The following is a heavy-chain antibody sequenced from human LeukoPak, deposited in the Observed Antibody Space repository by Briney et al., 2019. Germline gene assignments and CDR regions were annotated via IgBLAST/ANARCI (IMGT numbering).Heavy chain of an antibody. CDR3: ARERIIMVRGVISMPNYYYYYMDV. D-gene: IGHD3-10*01. J-gene: IGHJ6*03. V-gene: IGHV4-61*09. CDR1: GGSISSSSYY. Sequence: SETLSLTCTVSGGSISSSSYYWSWIRQPAGKGLEWIGHIFTTGSTKYNPSLKSRVIISVDASKNHFSLKLRSVTDADTAVYYCARERIIMVRGVISMPNYYYYYMDVWGEGTTVTVSS. CDR2: IFTTGST.